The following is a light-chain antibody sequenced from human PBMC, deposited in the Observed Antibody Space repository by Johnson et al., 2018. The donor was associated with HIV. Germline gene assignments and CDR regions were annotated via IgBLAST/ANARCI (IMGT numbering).Light chain of an antibody. Sequence: QSVLTQPPSVSAAPGQKVTISCSGSSSNIGNNYVSWYQQLPGTAPKLLIYDNNERPSGIPDRFSGSKSGTSATLGITGLQTGDEADYYCGTWDNGLITYGFGTGTKVTVL. V-gene: IGLV1-51*01. CDR3: GTWDNGLITYG. CDR2: DNN. J-gene: IGLJ1*01. CDR1: SSNIGNNY.